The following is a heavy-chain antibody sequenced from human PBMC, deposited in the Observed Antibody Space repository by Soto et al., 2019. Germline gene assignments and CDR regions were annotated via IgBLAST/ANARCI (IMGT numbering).Heavy chain of an antibody. CDR3: ARERAVAFDNWFDP. V-gene: IGHV4-59*01. CDR1: GGSISSYY. J-gene: IGHJ5*02. Sequence: SETLSLTCTVSGGSISSYYWSWIRQPPGKGLEWIGYIYYSGSTNYNPSLKSRVTISVDTSKNQFSLKLSSVTAADTAVYYCARERAVAFDNWFDPWGQGTLVTVSS. CDR2: IYYSGST. D-gene: IGHD6-19*01.